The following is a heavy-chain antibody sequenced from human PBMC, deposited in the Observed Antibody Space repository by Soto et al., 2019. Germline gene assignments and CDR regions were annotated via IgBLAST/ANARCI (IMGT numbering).Heavy chain of an antibody. V-gene: IGHV3-30*18. CDR2: ISYDGSNK. D-gene: IGHD2-15*01. Sequence: QVQLVESGGGVVQPGRSLRLSCAASGFTFSSYGMHWVRQAPGKGLEWVAVISYDGSNKYYADSVKGRFTISRDNSKNSLYLQMNSLRAEDTDVYYCAKDPYCSGGSCYGYFDYWGQGTLVTVSS. CDR3: AKDPYCSGGSCYGYFDY. J-gene: IGHJ4*02. CDR1: GFTFSSYG.